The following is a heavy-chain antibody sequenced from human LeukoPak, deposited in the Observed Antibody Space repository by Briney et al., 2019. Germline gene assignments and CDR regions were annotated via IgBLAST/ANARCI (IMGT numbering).Heavy chain of an antibody. CDR2: ISYDGSNK. Sequence: PGGSLRLSCAASGFTFSSYWMSWVRQAPGKGLEWVAVISYDGSNKYYADSVKGRFTISRDNSKNTLYLQMNSLRAEDTAVYYCAKESGSYYWSIGYPQKYYLDYWGQGTLVTVSS. CDR1: GFTFSSYW. V-gene: IGHV3-30*18. D-gene: IGHD1-26*01. CDR3: AKESGSYYWSIGYPQKYYLDY. J-gene: IGHJ4*02.